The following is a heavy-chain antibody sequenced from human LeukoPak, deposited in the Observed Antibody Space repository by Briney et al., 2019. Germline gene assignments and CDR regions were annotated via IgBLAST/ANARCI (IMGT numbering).Heavy chain of an antibody. CDR1: GFTFSSYW. Sequence: GGSLRLSCAASGFTFSSYWMSWVRQAPGKGLEWVANIKQDGSEKCYVDSVKGRFTISRDNAKNSLYLQMNSLRAEDTAVYYCARVSYSSSWYGPYYYYMDVWGKGTTVTVSS. V-gene: IGHV3-7*01. CDR2: IKQDGSEK. D-gene: IGHD6-13*01. CDR3: ARVSYSSSWYGPYYYYMDV. J-gene: IGHJ6*03.